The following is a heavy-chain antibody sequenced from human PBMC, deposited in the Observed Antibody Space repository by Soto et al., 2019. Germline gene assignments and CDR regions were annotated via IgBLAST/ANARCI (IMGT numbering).Heavy chain of an antibody. CDR3: ARGSPDNWFDP. J-gene: IGHJ5*02. Sequence: KASETLSLTCAVYGGSFSGYYWSWIRQPPGKGLEWIGEINHSGSTNYNPSLKSRVTISVDTSKNQFSLKLSSVTAADTAVYYCARGSPDNWFDPWGQGTLVTVSS. CDR2: INHSGST. V-gene: IGHV4-34*01. CDR1: GGSFSGYY.